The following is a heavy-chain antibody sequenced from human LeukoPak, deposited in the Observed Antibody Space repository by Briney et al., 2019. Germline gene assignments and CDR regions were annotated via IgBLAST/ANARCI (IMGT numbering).Heavy chain of an antibody. J-gene: IGHJ6*02. CDR2: INPSAGST. CDR3: ARDFQGYYYYGMDV. V-gene: IGHV1-46*01. Sequence: ASVKVSCKASGYTFTGYYMHWVRRAPGQGLDWVGIINPSAGSTTYAQKLQGRVTMTRDTSTSTVYMELSSLRSEDTAVYYCARDFQGYYYYGMDVWGQGTTVTVS. CDR1: GYTFTGYY.